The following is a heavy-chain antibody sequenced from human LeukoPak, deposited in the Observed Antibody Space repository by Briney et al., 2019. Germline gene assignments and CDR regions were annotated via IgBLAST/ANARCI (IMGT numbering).Heavy chain of an antibody. CDR2: IYHDGST. J-gene: IGHJ4*02. Sequence: ASETLSLTCTVSAGSINSYYWSWMPPRPGQGREWRSYIYHDGSTKYNPSLKSRVTISVDTSKNQVSLKLSSVTAADTAVYYCARDGYSGKDGLWGQGTLVTVSS. CDR3: ARDGYSGKDGL. V-gene: IGHV4-59*01. D-gene: IGHD6-19*01. CDR1: AGSINSYY.